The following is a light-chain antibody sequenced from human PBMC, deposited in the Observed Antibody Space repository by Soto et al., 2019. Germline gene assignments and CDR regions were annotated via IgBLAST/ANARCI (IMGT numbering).Light chain of an antibody. V-gene: IGKV3-20*01. CDR2: GAS. J-gene: IGKJ4*01. Sequence: EVVLTQSPGSLSLSPGERATLSCRASQSVMSNYLSWYQQKPGQPPRLLIYGASSRATGIPDRFSGSGSGTDFTLTISRLEPEDFAVYYCQQYNNWSGTFGGGTKVDIK. CDR1: QSVMSNY. CDR3: QQYNNWSGT.